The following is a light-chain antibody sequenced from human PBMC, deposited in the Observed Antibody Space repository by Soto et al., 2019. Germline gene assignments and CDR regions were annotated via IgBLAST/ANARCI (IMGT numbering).Light chain of an antibody. V-gene: IGLV2-8*01. Sequence: LAQPPSASGSPGQSVTISCTGTSSGVGGYNYVSWYQQHPGKAPKLMIYEVTKRPSGVPDRFSGSKSGNTASLTVSGLQTEDEDDYYCCSYAGNHNYVFGTGTKVTVL. CDR2: EVT. CDR3: CSYAGNHNYV. CDR1: SSGVGGYNY. J-gene: IGLJ1*01.